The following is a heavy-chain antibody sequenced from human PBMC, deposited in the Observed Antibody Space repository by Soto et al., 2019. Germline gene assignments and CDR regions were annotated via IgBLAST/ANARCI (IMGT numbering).Heavy chain of an antibody. J-gene: IGHJ6*03. V-gene: IGHV4-59*08. CDR3: ARRVQFPQNVYDYYYYMDV. CDR2: IYYSGST. D-gene: IGHD4-4*01. CDR1: GGSISSYY. Sequence: SSETLSLTCTVSGGSISSYYWSWIRQPPGKGLEWIGYIYYSGSTNYNPSLKSRVTISVDTSKNQFSLKLSSVTAADTAVYYCARRVQFPQNVYDYYYYMDVWGKGTTVTVSS.